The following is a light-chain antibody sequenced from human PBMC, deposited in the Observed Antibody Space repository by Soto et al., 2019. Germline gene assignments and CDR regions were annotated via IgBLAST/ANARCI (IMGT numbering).Light chain of an antibody. V-gene: IGLV3-21*02. CDR2: DDS. Sequence: SYELTQPPSVSVAPGQPATVTCGGNNVGSKSVHWYQQKPGQAPVLVVYDDSDRPSGIPERFSGSNSGNTATRTISRVKAGDEADYYCQVWDTSSDQGVFGTGTKVTVL. CDR1: NVGSKS. J-gene: IGLJ1*01. CDR3: QVWDTSSDQGV.